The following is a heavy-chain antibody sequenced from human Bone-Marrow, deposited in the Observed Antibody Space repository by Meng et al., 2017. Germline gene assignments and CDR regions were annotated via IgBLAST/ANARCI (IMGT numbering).Heavy chain of an antibody. D-gene: IGHD2-2*01. V-gene: IGHV4-30-4*01. CDR2: IYYSGST. J-gene: IGHJ4*02. CDR3: ARETISGIVVVPAAITS. Sequence: QVQLQESGPGLVKPSQTLSLTCTVAGGSISSGDYYWGWIRQPPGKGLEWIGYIYYSGSTYYNPSLKSRVTISVDTSKNQFPLKLSSVTAADTAVYYCARETISGIVVVPAAITSWGQGTLVTVSS. CDR1: GGSISSGDYY.